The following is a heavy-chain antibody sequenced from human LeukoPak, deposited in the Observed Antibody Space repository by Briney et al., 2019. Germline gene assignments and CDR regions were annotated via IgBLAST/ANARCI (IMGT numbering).Heavy chain of an antibody. V-gene: IGHV3-23*01. CDR3: AKPQDVSDYGDEEI. J-gene: IGHJ3*02. CDR1: GFTFSSYS. D-gene: IGHD4-17*01. Sequence: PGGSLRLSCAASGFTFSSYSMNWVRQAPGKGLEWVSAISGSGGSTYYADSVKGRFTISRDNSKNTLYLQMNSLRAEDTAVYYCAKPQDVSDYGDEEIWGQGTMVTVSS. CDR2: ISGSGGST.